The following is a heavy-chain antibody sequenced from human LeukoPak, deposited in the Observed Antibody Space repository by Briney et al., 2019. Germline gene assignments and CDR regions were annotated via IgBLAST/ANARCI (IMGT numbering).Heavy chain of an antibody. CDR2: IYYSGST. J-gene: IGHJ5*02. V-gene: IGHV4-30-4*01. CDR3: ASNPAYYGYNYPA. CDR1: GGSISSGDYY. D-gene: IGHD5-24*01. Sequence: PSETLSLTCTVSGGSISSGDYYWSWIRQPPGKGLEWIGYIYYSGSTYYNPSLKSRVTISVDTSKNQFSLKLSSVTAADTAVYYCASNPAYYGYNYPAWGQGTLVTVSS.